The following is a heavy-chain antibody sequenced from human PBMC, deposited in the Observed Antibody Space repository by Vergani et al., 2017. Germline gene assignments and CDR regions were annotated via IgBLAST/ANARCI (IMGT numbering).Heavy chain of an antibody. Sequence: QVQLVQSGAEVGKPGASVKISCKASGYTFTAYYIPWLRQAPEQGLEWVGVISPDVFSPFYAQKFQGRVTITRDTSTATVYVEVTSLRSDDTAVYYCARETPLTGVFDYWGQGTMVTVSS. CDR2: ISPDVFSP. D-gene: IGHD3-9*01. CDR1: GYTFTAYY. J-gene: IGHJ4*02. CDR3: ARETPLTGVFDY. V-gene: IGHV1-46*03.